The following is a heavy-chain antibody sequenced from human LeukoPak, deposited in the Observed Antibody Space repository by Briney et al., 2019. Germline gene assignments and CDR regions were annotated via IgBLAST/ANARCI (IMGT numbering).Heavy chain of an antibody. CDR3: ARDLRVGATTIDY. CDR2: IIPILGIA. D-gene: IGHD1-26*01. Sequence: GASVKVSCKASGGTFSSYAISWVRQAPGQGLEWMGRIIPILGIANYAQKFQGRVTITADKSTSTAYMELSSLRSEDTAVYYCARDLRVGATTIDYWGQGTLVTVSS. CDR1: GGTFSSYA. J-gene: IGHJ4*02. V-gene: IGHV1-69*04.